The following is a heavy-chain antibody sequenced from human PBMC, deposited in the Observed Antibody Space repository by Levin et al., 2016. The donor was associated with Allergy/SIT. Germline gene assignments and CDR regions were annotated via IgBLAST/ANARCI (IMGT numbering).Heavy chain of an antibody. CDR2: INPSGGST. CDR1: GYTFTSYY. Sequence: ASVKVSCKASGYTFTSYYMHWVRQAPGQGLEWMGIINPSGGSTSYAQKFQGRVTMTRDTSTSTVYMELSSLRSEDTAVYYCARVAERYSSSSSLDYWGQGTLVTVSS. V-gene: IGHV1-46*03. J-gene: IGHJ4*02. D-gene: IGHD6-6*01. CDR3: ARVAERYSSSSSLDY.